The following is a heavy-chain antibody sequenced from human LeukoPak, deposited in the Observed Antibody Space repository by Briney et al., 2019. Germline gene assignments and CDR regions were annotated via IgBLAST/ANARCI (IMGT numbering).Heavy chain of an antibody. CDR2: ISCDGSNK. J-gene: IGHJ4*02. D-gene: IGHD2-21*02. V-gene: IGHV3-30-3*01. Sequence: GRSLRLSCAASGFTFSSYAMHWVRQAPGKGLEWVAVISCDGSNKYYADSVKGRFTISRDNSKNTLYLQMNSLRAEDTAVYYCATSIVVVTAMEGDYWGQGTLVTVSS. CDR3: ATSIVVVTAMEGDY. CDR1: GFTFSSYA.